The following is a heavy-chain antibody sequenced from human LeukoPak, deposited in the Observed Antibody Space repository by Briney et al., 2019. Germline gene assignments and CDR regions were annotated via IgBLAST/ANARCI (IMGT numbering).Heavy chain of an antibody. CDR3: ATKPTYCSSTSCYYYYGMDV. CDR1: GFTFSQHF. CDR2: ISGSGAT. J-gene: IGHJ6*02. D-gene: IGHD2-2*01. Sequence: GFLRLSCAASGFTFSQHFMTWIRQAPGKGVEWISYISGSGATYYADSVKGRFTISRDNSKNTLYLQMNSLRAEDTAVYYCATKPTYCSSTSCYYYYGMDVWGQGTTVTVSS. V-gene: IGHV3-69-1*01.